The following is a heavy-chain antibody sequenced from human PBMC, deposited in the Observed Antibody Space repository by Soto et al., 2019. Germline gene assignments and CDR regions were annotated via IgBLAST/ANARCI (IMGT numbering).Heavy chain of an antibody. CDR2: ISGKNGNT. V-gene: IGHV1-18*04. D-gene: IGHD2-15*01. CDR1: GYTFISHG. J-gene: IGHJ6*02. CDR3: ARVSSSIVVVPDYGMDV. Sequence: QVKLVQSGVEVKKPGASVKVSCKASGYTFISHGISWVRQAPGQGLEWMGWISGKNGNTNYAQNLQGRVTLTTDTSTSTAYMELRSLRSDDTAVYYCARVSSSIVVVPDYGMDVWGQGTTVTVSS.